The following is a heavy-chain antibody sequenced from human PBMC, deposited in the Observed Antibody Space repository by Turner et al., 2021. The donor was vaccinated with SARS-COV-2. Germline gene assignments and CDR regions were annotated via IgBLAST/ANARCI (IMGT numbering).Heavy chain of an antibody. D-gene: IGHD5-12*01. CDR3: TRLRVDMAKSLDFYYSGLDD. J-gene: IGHJ6*02. CDR1: GFSLSTSGMC. CDR2: IDWDDDK. Sequence: GFSLSTSGMCLSWIRQPPGKALEWLALIDWDDDKYYSTTLKTRLTISKNTSKNQVILTMTNIDPVDTATYYCTRLRVDMAKSLDFYYSGLDDWGQGTTVTVSS. V-gene: IGHV2-70*01.